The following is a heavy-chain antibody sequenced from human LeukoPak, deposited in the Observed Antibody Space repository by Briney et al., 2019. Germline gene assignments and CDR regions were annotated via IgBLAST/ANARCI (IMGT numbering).Heavy chain of an antibody. V-gene: IGHV3-21*01. CDR2: ISSSSSYI. D-gene: IGHD1-26*01. CDR1: GFTFSSYS. Sequence: GGSLRLSCAASGFTFSSYSMNWVRQAPGKGLEWVSSISSSSSYIYYADSVKGRFTISRDNAKNSLYLQMNSLRAEDTAVYYCACLVQWGLLPQDYWGQGTLVTVSS. CDR3: ACLVQWGLLPQDY. J-gene: IGHJ4*02.